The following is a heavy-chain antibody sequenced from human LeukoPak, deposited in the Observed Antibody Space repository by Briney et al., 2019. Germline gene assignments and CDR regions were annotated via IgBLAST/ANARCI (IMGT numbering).Heavy chain of an antibody. D-gene: IGHD3-22*01. V-gene: IGHV5-51*01. J-gene: IGHJ5*02. CDR1: GYSFTSYW. CDR3: ARQPGLYDSSGYYYGREAFFDP. Sequence: GESLKISCKGSGYSFTSYWIGWVRQMPGKGLEWMGIIYPGDSDTTYSPSFQGPVTISIDKSISTAYLQWSSLKASDTAMYYCARQPGLYDSSGYYYGREAFFDPWGQGTLVTVSS. CDR2: IYPGDSDT.